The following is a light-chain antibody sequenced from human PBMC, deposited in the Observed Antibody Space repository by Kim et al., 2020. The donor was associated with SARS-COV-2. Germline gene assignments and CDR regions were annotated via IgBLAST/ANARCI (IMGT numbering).Light chain of an antibody. J-gene: IGLJ1*01. CDR1: SSDVGGYNY. Sequence: QSALTQPASVSGSPGQSITISCTGNSSDVGGYNYVSWYQQHPGKAPKLMIYDVSNRPSGVSNRFSGSKSGNTASLTISGLQAEDEADYYCSSYTSSSTLYGFGTGTQLTVL. V-gene: IGLV2-14*03. CDR3: SSYTSSSTLYG. CDR2: DVS.